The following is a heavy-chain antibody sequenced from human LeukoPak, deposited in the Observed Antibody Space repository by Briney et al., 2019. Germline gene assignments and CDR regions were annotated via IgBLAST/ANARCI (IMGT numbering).Heavy chain of an antibody. D-gene: IGHD1-26*01. CDR3: ARHWWESRDKYYYGMDV. V-gene: IGHV4-59*08. CDR1: GGSISSYY. Sequence: KPSETLSLTCTVSGGSISSYYWSWIRQPPGKGLEWIGYIYYSGSTNYNPSLKSRVTISVDTSKNQFSLKLSSVTAADTAVYYCARHWWESRDKYYYGMDVWGQGTTVTVSS. CDR2: IYYSGST. J-gene: IGHJ6*02.